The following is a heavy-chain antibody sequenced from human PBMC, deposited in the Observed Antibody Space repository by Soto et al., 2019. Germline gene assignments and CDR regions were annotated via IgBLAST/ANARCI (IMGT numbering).Heavy chain of an antibody. CDR3: TIGSWSGEVFEI. J-gene: IGHJ3*02. CDR2: IIPMLGIR. D-gene: IGHD2-21*01. CDR1: GGTFSTYS. V-gene: IGHV1-69*02. Sequence: QVQLVQSGAEVKKPGSSVKVSCKDSGGTFSTYSMFWVRQAPGQGLEWRGRIIPMLGIRNYAQRFQDRVTITADKSTATAHMELSSLRSEDTALYYCTIGSWSGEVFEIWGQGTMVTVSS.